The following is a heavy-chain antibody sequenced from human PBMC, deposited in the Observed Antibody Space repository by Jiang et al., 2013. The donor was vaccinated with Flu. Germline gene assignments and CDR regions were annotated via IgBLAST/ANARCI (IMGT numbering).Heavy chain of an antibody. V-gene: IGHV6-1*01. J-gene: IGHJ4*02. Sequence: RITINPDTSKNQFSLQLNSVTPEDTAVYYCAREGYGDYDYWGQGTLVTVSS. CDR3: AREGYGDYDY. D-gene: IGHD4-17*01.